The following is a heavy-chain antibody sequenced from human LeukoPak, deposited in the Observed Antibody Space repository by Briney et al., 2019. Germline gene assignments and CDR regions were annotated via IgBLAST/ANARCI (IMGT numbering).Heavy chain of an antibody. CDR1: GFTFTSYW. Sequence: GGSLRLSCAGSGFTFTSYWMSWVRQAPGKGLEWVANIKQDGSEKYYVDSVKGRFTISRDNAKNSLYLQMNSLRAEDTAVYYCARIAAAGLYYFDYWGQGTLVTVSS. CDR3: ARIAAAGLYYFDY. D-gene: IGHD6-13*01. J-gene: IGHJ4*02. V-gene: IGHV3-7*04. CDR2: IKQDGSEK.